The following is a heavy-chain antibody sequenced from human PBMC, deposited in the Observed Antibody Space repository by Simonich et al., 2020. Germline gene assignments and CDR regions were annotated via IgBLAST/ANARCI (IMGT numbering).Heavy chain of an antibody. CDR2: INPNRGGT. CDR3: ARNGLVGILKAFDI. V-gene: IGHV1-2*02. Sequence: QVQLVQSGAEVQKPGASVKVSCKASGYTFTGYYMHWVRQAPGQVLEGMGWINPNRGGTNYAQKFQGRVTMTRDTSISTSYMERSRLRSDDTAVYYCARNGLVGILKAFDIWGQGTMVTVSS. J-gene: IGHJ3*02. D-gene: IGHD2-21*01. CDR1: GYTFTGYY.